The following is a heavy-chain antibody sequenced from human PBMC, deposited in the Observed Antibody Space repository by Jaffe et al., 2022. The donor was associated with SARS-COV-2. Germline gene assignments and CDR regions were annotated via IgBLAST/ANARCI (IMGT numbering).Heavy chain of an antibody. J-gene: IGHJ6*02. V-gene: IGHV4-39*01. CDR1: GGSISSSSYY. Sequence: QLQLQESGPGLVKPSETLSLTCTVSGGSISSSSYYWGWIRQPPGKGLEWIGSIYYSGSTYYNPSLKSRVTISVDTSKNQFSLKLSSVTAADTAVYYCANPPPSGYSYGHPGGDYYYYGMDVWGQGTTVTVSS. CDR3: ANPPPSGYSYGHPGGDYYYYGMDV. D-gene: IGHD5-18*01. CDR2: IYYSGST.